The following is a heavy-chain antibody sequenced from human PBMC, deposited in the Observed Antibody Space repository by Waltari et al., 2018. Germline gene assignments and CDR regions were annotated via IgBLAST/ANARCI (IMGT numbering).Heavy chain of an antibody. D-gene: IGHD1-1*01. CDR3: TKDPRRVDY. Sequence: QVQLVESGGGLVAPGGSVSLSCASSGFTLSNYYMSWVRHSPGKGLELISYMSGSGGSTNYADSVKGRFTISRDNAKNSLYLQMNSLRVEDTAVYYCTKDPRRVDYWGQGTQVTVSS. CDR1: GFTLSNYY. V-gene: IGHV3-11*06. CDR2: MSGSGGST. J-gene: IGHJ4*02.